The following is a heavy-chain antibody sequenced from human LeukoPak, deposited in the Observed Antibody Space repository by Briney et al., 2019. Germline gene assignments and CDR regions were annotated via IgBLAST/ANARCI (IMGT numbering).Heavy chain of an antibody. CDR2: INSDGSST. V-gene: IGHV3-74*01. J-gene: IGHJ4*02. CDR3: ARTTFYDILTGAPSAFDY. D-gene: IGHD3-9*01. Sequence: PGGSLRLSCAASGFTFSSYWMHWVRQAPGKGLVWVSRINSDGSSTSYADSVKGRFTISRGNAKNTLYLQMNSLRAEDTAVYYCARTTFYDILTGAPSAFDYWGQGTLVTVSS. CDR1: GFTFSSYW.